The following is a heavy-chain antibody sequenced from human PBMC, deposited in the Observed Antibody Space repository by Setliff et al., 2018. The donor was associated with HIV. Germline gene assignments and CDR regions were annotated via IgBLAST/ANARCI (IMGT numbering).Heavy chain of an antibody. V-gene: IGHV1-2*02. CDR3: ARDPGYKSSWYGAFDI. Sequence: ASVKVSCKASGYTFTNYYMHWVRQAPGQGLEWMGWINPNSGGTNYAQKFQGRVTMTTDTSTSTAYMELRSLRSDDTAVYYCARDPGYKSSWYGAFDIWGQGTMVTVSS. D-gene: IGHD6-13*01. CDR1: GYTFTNYY. J-gene: IGHJ3*02. CDR2: INPNSGGT.